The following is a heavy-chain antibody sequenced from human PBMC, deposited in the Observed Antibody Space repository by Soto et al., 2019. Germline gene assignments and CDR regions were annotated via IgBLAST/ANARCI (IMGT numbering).Heavy chain of an antibody. CDR2: IYHSVST. J-gene: IGHJ4*02. V-gene: IGHV4-30-2*01. CDR1: GGSISSGGYS. CDR3: ARGPPLGY. Sequence: QLQLQESGSGLVKPSQTLSLTCAVSGGSISSGGYSWSWIRQPPGKGLECIGYIYHSVSTYYNPSPXXXVXXSVDRSKNQFSLKLSSVTAADTAVYYCARGPPLGYWGQGTLVTVSP.